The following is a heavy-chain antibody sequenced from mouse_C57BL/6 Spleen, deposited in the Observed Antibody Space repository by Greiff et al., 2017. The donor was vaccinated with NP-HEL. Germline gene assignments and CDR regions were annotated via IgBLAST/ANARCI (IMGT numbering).Heavy chain of an antibody. D-gene: IGHD1-1*01. CDR3: ARWGNYYGGDFDY. CDR1: GYAFSSYW. Sequence: QVQLQQSGAELVKPGASVKISCKASGYAFSSYWMNWVKQRPGKGLEWIGQIYPGDGDTNYNGKFKGKATLTADKSSSTAYMQLSSLTSEDSAVYFGARWGNYYGGDFDYWGQGTTLTVSS. CDR2: IYPGDGDT. J-gene: IGHJ2*01. V-gene: IGHV1-80*01.